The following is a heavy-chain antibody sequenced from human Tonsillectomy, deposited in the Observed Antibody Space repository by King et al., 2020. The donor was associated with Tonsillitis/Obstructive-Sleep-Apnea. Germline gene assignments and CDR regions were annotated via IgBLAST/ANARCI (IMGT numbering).Heavy chain of an antibody. D-gene: IGHD5-24*01. CDR2: IYAGGST. J-gene: IGHJ4*02. V-gene: IGHV3-53*01. CDR3: ASGNTWLSS. CDR1: GLSVMTSY. Sequence: VQLVESGGGLIQPGGSLRLSCAASGLSVMTSYMTWVRQAPGKGLEWVSVIYAGGSTNYADSVTGRFTISRDYSKNTVDLQMQSLRDEDTAVYYCASGNTWLSSWGQGTLVTVSS.